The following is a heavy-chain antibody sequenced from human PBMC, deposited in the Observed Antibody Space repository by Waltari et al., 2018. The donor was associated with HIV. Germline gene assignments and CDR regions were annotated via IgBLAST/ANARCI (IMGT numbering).Heavy chain of an antibody. D-gene: IGHD2-8*01. CDR3: ARDNGVQDLDY. CDR1: GVTCSSYW. V-gene: IGHV3-7*01. CDR2: IKHDGSEQ. Sequence: EVQLVESGGDLVKPGGSLRLSCVASGVTCSSYWITWVRQAPGKGLEWVGNIKHDGSEQHYIESVRGRFTMSRDNAENSVYLQMDRLRVEDTAVYYCARDNGVQDLDYWGQGTRVIVST. J-gene: IGHJ4*02.